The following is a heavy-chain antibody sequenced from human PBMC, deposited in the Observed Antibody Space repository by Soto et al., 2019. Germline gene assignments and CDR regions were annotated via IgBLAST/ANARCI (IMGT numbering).Heavy chain of an antibody. Sequence: QVQLVESGGGVVQPGRSLRLSCVGTGFSFSSYSMHWVRQAPGKGLEWVAVVSFDGNNKYYANSVKDRFTVSRDNSKNMMYVQMNSLKPEDTAVYYCARDRRFGTGDSLGFAYWGQGTLVTVSS. J-gene: IGHJ4*02. CDR3: ARDRRFGTGDSLGFAY. D-gene: IGHD1-1*01. V-gene: IGHV3-30-3*01. CDR1: GFSFSSYS. CDR2: VSFDGNNK.